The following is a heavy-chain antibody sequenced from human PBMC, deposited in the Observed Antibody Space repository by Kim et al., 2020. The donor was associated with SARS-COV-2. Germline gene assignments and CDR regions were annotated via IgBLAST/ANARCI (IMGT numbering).Heavy chain of an antibody. CDR2: ISGSGGST. D-gene: IGHD2-15*01. CDR3: ANDPCCGGDACYSILDY. J-gene: IGHJ4*02. Sequence: GGSLRLSCAASEFTFSSYAMSWVRQAPGKGLEWVSIISGSGGSTFYADSVTGRFTIFRDTSKNTVSMQMNSLRAEDTAVYYWANDPCCGGDACYSILDYWGRGTLVTVSS. CDR1: EFTFSSYA. V-gene: IGHV3-23*01.